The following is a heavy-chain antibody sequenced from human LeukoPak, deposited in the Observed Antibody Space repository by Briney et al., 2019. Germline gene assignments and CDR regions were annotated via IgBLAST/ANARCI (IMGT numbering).Heavy chain of an antibody. CDR3: ARHLTIAAAVPFGY. CDR2: ISAYNGNT. CDR1: GYTFTSYG. Sequence: GASVKVSCKASGYTFTSYGISWVRQAPGQGLEWMGWISAYNGNTNYAQKLQGRVIMTTDTSTSTAYMELRSLRSDDTAVYYCARHLTIAAAVPFGYWGQGTLVTVSS. D-gene: IGHD6-13*01. J-gene: IGHJ4*02. V-gene: IGHV1-18*01.